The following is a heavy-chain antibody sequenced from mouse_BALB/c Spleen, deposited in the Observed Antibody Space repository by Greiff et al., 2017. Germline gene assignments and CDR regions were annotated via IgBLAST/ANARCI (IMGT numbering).Heavy chain of an antibody. D-gene: IGHD1-1*01. Sequence: VQLQQSGTVLARPGASVKMSCKASGYTFTSYWMHWVKQRPGQGLEWIGAIYPGNSDTSYNQKFKGKAKLTAVTSTSTAYMELSSLTNEDSAVYYCTRRGSSYGYYAMDYWGQGTSVTVSS. CDR3: TRRGSSYGYYAMDY. CDR2: IYPGNSDT. CDR1: GYTFTSYW. J-gene: IGHJ4*01. V-gene: IGHV1-5*01.